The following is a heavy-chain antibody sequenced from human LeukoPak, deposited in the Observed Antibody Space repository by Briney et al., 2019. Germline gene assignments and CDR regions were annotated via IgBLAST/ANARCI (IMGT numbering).Heavy chain of an antibody. Sequence: GGSLRLSCATSGFTFSTYWMNWVRQAPGKGLEWVAIVNPDGSDKYYVDSVKGRFTISRDNSKNTLYLQMNSLRAEDTAVYYCARVAVAGKALYGMDVWGQGTTVTVSS. CDR2: VNPDGSDK. J-gene: IGHJ6*02. V-gene: IGHV3-7*03. CDR1: GFTFSTYW. CDR3: ARVAVAGKALYGMDV. D-gene: IGHD6-19*01.